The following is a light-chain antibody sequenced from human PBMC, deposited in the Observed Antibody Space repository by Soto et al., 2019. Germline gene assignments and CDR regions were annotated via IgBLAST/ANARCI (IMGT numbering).Light chain of an antibody. J-gene: IGKJ2*01. CDR1: QSIGSNY. CDR2: GAS. V-gene: IGKV3-20*01. Sequence: EIVLTQSPGTLSSSPGERATLSCRASQSIGSNYIAWYQQKPGQAPRLLIYGASNRATGIPDRFSGSGSRTDFTLTIGRLEPEDFAVYYCQQYGSSPQTFGQGTKLEIK. CDR3: QQYGSSPQT.